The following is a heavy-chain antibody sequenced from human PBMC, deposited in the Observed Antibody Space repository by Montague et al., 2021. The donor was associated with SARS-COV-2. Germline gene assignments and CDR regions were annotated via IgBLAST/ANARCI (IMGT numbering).Heavy chain of an antibody. CDR1: GGSISSRSYY. CDR2: IYYSGST. J-gene: IGHJ3*02. Sequence: SETLSLTCTVSGGSISSRSYYWGWIRQPPGKGLEWIGSIYYSGSTYYNPSLKSRVTISVDTSKSQFSLKLSSVTAADTAVYYCARLRGDYGGTYDTFDIWGQGTMVTVSS. V-gene: IGHV4-39*01. D-gene: IGHD4-23*01. CDR3: ARLRGDYGGTYDTFDI.